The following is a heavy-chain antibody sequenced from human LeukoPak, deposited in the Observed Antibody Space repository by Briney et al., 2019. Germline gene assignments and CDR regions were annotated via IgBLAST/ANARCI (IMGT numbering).Heavy chain of an antibody. CDR1: GGSFSGYY. V-gene: IGHV4-34*01. D-gene: IGHD5-18*01. Sequence: SETLSLTCAVYGGSFSGYYWSWIRQPPGKGLEWIGEINHSGSTNYNPSLKSRVTISVDTSKNQFSLKLSSVTAADTAVYYCAIGGWIQLWTRDYYFDYWGQGTLVTVSS. CDR3: AIGGWIQLWTRDYYFDY. CDR2: INHSGST. J-gene: IGHJ4*02.